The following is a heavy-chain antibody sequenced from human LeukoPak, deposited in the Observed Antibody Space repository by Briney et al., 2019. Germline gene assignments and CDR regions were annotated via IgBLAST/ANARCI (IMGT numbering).Heavy chain of an antibody. Sequence: GGSLRLSCAASGFTFNTYAIHWVRQAPGKGLEWVAVMSYDGKNKYYADSVKGRFTISRDNTKNTMYLQMNSLRAEDTAVYYCARDGDAAVRGVNFDYWGQGTLVTVSS. J-gene: IGHJ4*02. V-gene: IGHV3-30*04. CDR2: MSYDGKNK. CDR1: GFTFNTYA. D-gene: IGHD3-10*01. CDR3: ARDGDAAVRGVNFDY.